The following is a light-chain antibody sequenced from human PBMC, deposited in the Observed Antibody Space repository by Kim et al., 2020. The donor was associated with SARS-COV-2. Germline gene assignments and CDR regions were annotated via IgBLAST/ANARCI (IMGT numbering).Light chain of an antibody. J-gene: IGLJ2*01. CDR2: GKN. V-gene: IGLV3-19*01. Sequence: SSELTQDPAVSVALGQTVRITCQGDSLRRYYATWYQQKPGQAPILVIYGKNNRPSGIPDRFSCSSSGNTASLTITGTQAGDEADYYCNSRASNDNVVFGG. CDR1: SLRRYY. CDR3: NSRASNDNVV.